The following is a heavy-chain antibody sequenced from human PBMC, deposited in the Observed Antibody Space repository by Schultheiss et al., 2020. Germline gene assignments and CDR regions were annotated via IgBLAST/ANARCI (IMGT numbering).Heavy chain of an antibody. Sequence: LSLTCTVSGGSISSSSYYWGWIRQPPGKALEWLALIYWNDDKRYSPSLKSRLTIIKDTSKNQVVLTMTNMDPVDTATYYCAHRRGYDILTGRYGMDVWGQGTTVTV. CDR1: GGSISSSSYY. V-gene: IGHV2-5*01. J-gene: IGHJ6*02. D-gene: IGHD3-9*01. CDR3: AHRRGYDILTGRYGMDV. CDR2: IYWNDDK.